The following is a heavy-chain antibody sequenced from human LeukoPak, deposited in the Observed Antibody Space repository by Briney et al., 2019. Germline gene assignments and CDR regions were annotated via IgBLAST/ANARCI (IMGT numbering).Heavy chain of an antibody. J-gene: IGHJ4*02. CDR3: ARQTEEWPVDY. V-gene: IGHV4-59*01. CDR2: IYPSGYT. Sequence: PSETLSLTCTVSGGSISGYYWNWIRQPPGKGLEWIGYIYPSGYTNYNPSLKSRVTMSVDTSNNQFSLKLTSVTAADTAVYYCARQTEEWPVDYWGQGTLVTVSS. CDR1: GGSISGYY. D-gene: IGHD3-3*01.